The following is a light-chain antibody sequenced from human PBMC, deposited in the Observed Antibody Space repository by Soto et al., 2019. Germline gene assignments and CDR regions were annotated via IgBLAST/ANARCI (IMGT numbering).Light chain of an antibody. CDR3: QQHNNWPYT. CDR2: GGS. CDR1: QSVSSK. V-gene: IGKV3-15*01. J-gene: IGKJ2*01. Sequence: EIVMTQSPATLSVSPGESATLSCRASQSVSSKLAWYQQKPGQAPRLLIYGGSTRASGIPARLSGSGSGTEFTLTIGSLQSEDFVVYYCQQHNNWPYTFGQGTKLEIK.